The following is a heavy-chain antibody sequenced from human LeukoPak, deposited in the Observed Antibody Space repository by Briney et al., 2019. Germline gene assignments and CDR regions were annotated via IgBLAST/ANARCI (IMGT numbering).Heavy chain of an antibody. J-gene: IGHJ3*02. CDR1: CGALRSRSYY. CDR3: ARRTVVTRGKDAFDI. D-gene: IGHD4-23*01. CDR2: IYYSGST. V-gene: IGHV4-39*01. Sequence: PFENPSLPRPVSCGALRSRSYYLGWVPPPPREWVGGVGSIYYSGSTYYNPSLKSRVTISVDTSKNQFSLKLSSVTAADTAVYYCARRTVVTRGKDAFDIWGQGTMVTVSS.